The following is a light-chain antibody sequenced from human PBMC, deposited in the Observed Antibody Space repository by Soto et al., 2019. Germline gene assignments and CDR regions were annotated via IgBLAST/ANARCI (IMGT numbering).Light chain of an antibody. CDR1: QSVSSN. CDR3: QQYGSSPWT. V-gene: IGKV3D-15*02. J-gene: IGKJ1*01. CDR2: GAS. Sequence: IVIKQAPATLSVSPGERATLSCRASQSVSSNLAWYQQKPGQAPRLLIYGASTRATGIPDRFSGSGSGTDFTLTISRLQPEELAVYYCQQYGSSPWTVGKGTKVDI.